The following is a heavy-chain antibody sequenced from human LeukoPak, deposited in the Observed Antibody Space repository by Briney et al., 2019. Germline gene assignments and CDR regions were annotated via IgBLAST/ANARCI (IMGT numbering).Heavy chain of an antibody. CDR1: GFTFDDYL. CDR3: ARGPRGSRVDQYQLLSLCYYYYMDV. D-gene: IGHD2-2*01. J-gene: IGHJ6*03. V-gene: IGHV3-43*01. Sequence: GGSLRLSCAASGFTFDDYLIHWVRQAPGKGLEWVSLISWDGDITYYADCVKGRFTISRDNSKNSLYLQMNSLRAEDTALYYCARGPRGSRVDQYQLLSLCYYYYMDVWGKGTTVTVSS. CDR2: ISWDGDIT.